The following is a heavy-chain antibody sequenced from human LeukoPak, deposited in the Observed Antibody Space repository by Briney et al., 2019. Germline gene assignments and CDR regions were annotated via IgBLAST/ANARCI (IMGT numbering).Heavy chain of an antibody. Sequence: GGSLRLSCAASGFTFNSYAMSWVRQAPGKGLEWVSAISGSGGTTYYADSVKGRFTISRDNSKNTLYLQMNSLRAEDTAVYYCAKGFSSGWYGRPDYWGQGTLVTVSS. D-gene: IGHD6-19*01. CDR3: AKGFSSGWYGRPDY. V-gene: IGHV3-23*01. CDR2: ISGSGGTT. CDR1: GFTFNSYA. J-gene: IGHJ4*02.